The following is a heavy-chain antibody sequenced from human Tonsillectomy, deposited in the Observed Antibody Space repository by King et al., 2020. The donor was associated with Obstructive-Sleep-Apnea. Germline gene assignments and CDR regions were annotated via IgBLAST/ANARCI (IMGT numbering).Heavy chain of an antibody. V-gene: IGHV4-34*01. J-gene: IGHJ2*01. CDR1: GGPLIDYY. D-gene: IGHD3-16*01. CDR3: ARGPNWGSVRGYFDL. Sequence: HVQLQQWGAGQVKASETLSLTCAVYGGPLIDYYWSWIRQPPGRGLEWIGQIDHSGTTNYNPSLKTGVAISLDTIKKQVSLKLNSVTAADTAVYYCARGPNWGSVRGYFDLWGRGTLVTVSS. CDR2: IDHSGTT.